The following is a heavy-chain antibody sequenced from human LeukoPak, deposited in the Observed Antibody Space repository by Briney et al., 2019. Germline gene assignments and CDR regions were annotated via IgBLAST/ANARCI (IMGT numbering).Heavy chain of an antibody. J-gene: IGHJ4*02. V-gene: IGHV1-69*05. D-gene: IGHD3-10*01. CDR1: GGTFSSYA. Sequence: GASVKVSCKASGGTFSSYAISWVRQAPGQGLEWMGGIIPIFGTANYAQKFQGRVTITTDESTSTAYMELGSLRSDDTAVYYCASGSTMVRGVIIGPPPDYFDYWGQGTLVTVSS. CDR3: ASGSTMVRGVIIGPPPDYFDY. CDR2: IIPIFGTA.